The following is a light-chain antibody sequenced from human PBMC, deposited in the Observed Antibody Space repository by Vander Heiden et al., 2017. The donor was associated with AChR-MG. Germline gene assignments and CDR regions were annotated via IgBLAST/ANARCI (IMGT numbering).Light chain of an antibody. J-gene: IGKJ4*01. Sequence: DIQMTQSPSTLSASVGDRVTITCRASQSISSWLAWYQQQPGKAPKLLIDDASSLESGVPSRCSGSGSGTEFTLTISSLQPDDFATYYCQQYNSYPSTFGEGTKVEIK. CDR2: DAS. CDR3: QQYNSYPST. CDR1: QSISSW. V-gene: IGKV1-5*01.